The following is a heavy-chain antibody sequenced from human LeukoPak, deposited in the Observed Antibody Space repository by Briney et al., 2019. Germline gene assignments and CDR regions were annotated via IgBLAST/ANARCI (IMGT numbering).Heavy chain of an antibody. CDR3: RAAATRSIYYYYYGMDV. Sequence: GGSLRLSCAASGFTFTTYGMHWVRQAPGKGLEWVAVIWANGVNKYYADSVKGRFTISRDNSKNTLYLQMNSLRAEDTAVYYCRAAATRSIYYYYYGMDVWGQGTTVTVSS. CDR1: GFTFTTYG. J-gene: IGHJ6*02. CDR2: IWANGVNK. D-gene: IGHD6-13*01. V-gene: IGHV3-30*02.